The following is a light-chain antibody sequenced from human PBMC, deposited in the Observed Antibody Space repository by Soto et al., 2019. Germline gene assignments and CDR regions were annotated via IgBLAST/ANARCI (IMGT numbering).Light chain of an antibody. J-gene: IGKJ1*01. CDR3: QQYGSSPRT. CDR1: QRVSSSY. CDR2: GAS. V-gene: IGKV3-20*01. Sequence: EIVMTQSPGTLSLSPGERATLSCRASQRVSSSYLAWYQQKPGQAPRLLIYGASSRATGIPARFSGSGSGTDFTLTISRLEPEDFAVYSCQQYGSSPRTFGQGTKVEI.